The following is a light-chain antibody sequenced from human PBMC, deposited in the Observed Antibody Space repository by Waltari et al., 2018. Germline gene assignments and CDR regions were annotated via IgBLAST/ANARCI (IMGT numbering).Light chain of an antibody. CDR1: QGISSW. CDR2: AAS. J-gene: IGKJ2*03. CDR3: QQGYNTPYS. Sequence: DIQMTQTPASLSASVGDKVTLPCRASQGISSWLAWYQQKPGKAPKLLIYAASSLQSGVPSRFSGSGSGTDYTLTISSMQPEDFATYYGQQGYNTPYSFDQGTKVEIK. V-gene: IGKV1-12*01.